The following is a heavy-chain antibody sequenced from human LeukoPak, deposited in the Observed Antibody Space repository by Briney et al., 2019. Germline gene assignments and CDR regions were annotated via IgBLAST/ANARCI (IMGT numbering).Heavy chain of an antibody. V-gene: IGHV5-51*01. CDR1: GYSFTTYS. J-gene: IGHJ5*02. CDR3: GRHGESRRWYRGGFCKPFDL. D-gene: IGHD6-13*01. Sequence: GESLKISGKAPGYSFTTYSIGWVGQMPGKGLGWMGIIYPGDSATKYRPSFQGQATISADKSTNTAHLQWMSLKASDSAMYYCGRHGESRRWYRGGFCKPFDLWGQGTLVTVSS. CDR2: IYPGDSAT.